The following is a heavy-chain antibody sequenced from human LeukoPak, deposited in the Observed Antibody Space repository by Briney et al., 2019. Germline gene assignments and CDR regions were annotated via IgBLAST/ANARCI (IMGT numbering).Heavy chain of an antibody. V-gene: IGHV1-18*01. CDR3: ARDELLWFGESNAFDI. D-gene: IGHD3-10*01. J-gene: IGHJ3*02. Sequence: ASVKVSCKASGGTFSSYAISWVRQAPGQEREWMGGISAYNGNTNYAQKLQGRVTMTTDTSTSTAYMELRSLRSDDTAVYYCARDELLWFGESNAFDIWGQGTMVTVSS. CDR1: GGTFSSYA. CDR2: ISAYNGNT.